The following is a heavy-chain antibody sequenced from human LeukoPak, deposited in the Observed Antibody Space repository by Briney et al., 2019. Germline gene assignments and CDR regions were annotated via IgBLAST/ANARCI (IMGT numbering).Heavy chain of an antibody. CDR1: GGSFSGYY. D-gene: IGHD6-13*01. Sequence: TSETLSLTCAVYGGSFSGYYWSWIRQPPGKGLEWIGEINHSGSTNYNPSLKSRVTISVKLSSVTAADTAVYYCARQAKQHGGHKTRYDYYMDVWGKGTTVTVSS. CDR2: INHSGST. V-gene: IGHV4-34*01. CDR3: ARQAKQHGGHKTRYDYYMDV. J-gene: IGHJ6*03.